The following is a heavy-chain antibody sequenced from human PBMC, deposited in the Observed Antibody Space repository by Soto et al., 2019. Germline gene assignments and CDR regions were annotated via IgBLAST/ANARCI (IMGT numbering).Heavy chain of an antibody. V-gene: IGHV3-74*01. Sequence: LSCAASGFTFSSYWMHWVRQAPGKGLVWVSRINSDGSSTSYADSVKGRFTISRDNAKNTLYLQMNSLRAEDTAVYYCLIAVHYYGMDVWGQGTTVTVSS. CDR2: INSDGSST. D-gene: IGHD6-19*01. CDR1: GFTFSSYW. CDR3: LIAVHYYGMDV. J-gene: IGHJ6*02.